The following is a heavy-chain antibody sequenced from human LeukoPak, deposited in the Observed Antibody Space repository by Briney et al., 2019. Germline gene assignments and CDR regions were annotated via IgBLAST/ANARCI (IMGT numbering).Heavy chain of an antibody. D-gene: IGHD4-11*01. CDR2: IYTSGST. J-gene: IGHJ5*02. V-gene: IGHV4-4*07. CDR3: ARDKEEYSSFGWFDP. CDR1: GGSISSYY. Sequence: KPSETLSLTCTVSGGSISSYYWSWIRQPAGKGLEWIGRIYTSGSTNYNPSLKSRVTMSVDTSKNQFSLKLSSVTAADTAVYYCARDKEEYSSFGWFDPWGQGTLVTVSS.